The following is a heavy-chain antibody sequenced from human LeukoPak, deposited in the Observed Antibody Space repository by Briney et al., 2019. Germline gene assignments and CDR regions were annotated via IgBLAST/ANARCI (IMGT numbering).Heavy chain of an antibody. V-gene: IGHV5-51*01. CDR1: GYSFTTYW. D-gene: IGHD2-15*01. CDR2: IYPGDSDT. Sequence: GESLRISCKGSGYSFTTYWIAWVRQMPGKGLEWMGIIYPGDSDTRYSPSFQGHVTISADMSISTAYLQWSSLKASDTAMYYCARLLRAGGNWYFDLWGRGTLVTVSS. CDR3: ARLLRAGGNWYFDL. J-gene: IGHJ2*01.